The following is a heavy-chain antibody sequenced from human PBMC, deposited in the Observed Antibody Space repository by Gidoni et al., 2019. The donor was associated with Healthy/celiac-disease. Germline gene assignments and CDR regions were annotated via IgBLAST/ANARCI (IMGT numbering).Heavy chain of an antibody. CDR1: GVTFSRYA. CDR2: ISYDGSNK. Sequence: QVQLVESGGGVVQPGRSLRLSCAASGVTFSRYAMHWVRQAPGKGLYWVAVISYDGSNKYYADSVKGRFTISRDNSKNTLYLQMNSLRAEDTAVYYCARGGVDIVATKGGLYYYYGMDVWGQGTTVTVSS. D-gene: IGHD5-12*01. V-gene: IGHV3-30-3*01. J-gene: IGHJ6*02. CDR3: ARGGVDIVATKGGLYYYYGMDV.